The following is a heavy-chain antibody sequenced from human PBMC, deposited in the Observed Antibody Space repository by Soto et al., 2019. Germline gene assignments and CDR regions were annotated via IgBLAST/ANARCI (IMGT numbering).Heavy chain of an antibody. CDR1: GFAFRSYA. V-gene: IGHV3-23*01. D-gene: IGHD1-26*01. CDR2: ISGGGTST. J-gene: IGHJ4*02. Sequence: DVQLLESGGGLVQPGGSLRLSCAASGFAFRSYAMSWVRQTPGKGLEWVSAISGGGTSTYFADSVKGRFTISRDNSKNTLYLHMNSLVAEDTAVYYCAKYMSLGATFDSWGQGTLVIVSS. CDR3: AKYMSLGATFDS.